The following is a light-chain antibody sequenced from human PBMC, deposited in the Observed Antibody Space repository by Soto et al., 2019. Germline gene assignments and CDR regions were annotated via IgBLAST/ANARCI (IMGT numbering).Light chain of an antibody. J-gene: IGLJ2*01. CDR2: EVY. CDR3: SAYAGSSTWV. Sequence: QSVPTQPPSASGSPGQSVTFSCTGTSSDVGGYNYVSWYQQYPGKAPKLMIYEVYKRHSGVPDRFSGSKSGNTASLTVSGLQPEDEADYYCSAYAGSSTWVFGGGTMLTVL. V-gene: IGLV2-8*01. CDR1: SSDVGGYNY.